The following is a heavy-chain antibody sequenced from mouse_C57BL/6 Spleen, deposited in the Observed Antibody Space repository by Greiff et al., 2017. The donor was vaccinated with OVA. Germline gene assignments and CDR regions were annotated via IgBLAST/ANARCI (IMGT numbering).Heavy chain of an antibody. CDR3: ASLYDGYWYFDV. D-gene: IGHD2-3*01. CDR2: IRNKANGYTT. V-gene: IGHV7-3*01. Sequence: EVHLVESGGGLVQPGGSLSLSCAASGFTFTDYYMSWVRQPPGKALEWLGFIRNKANGYTTEYSASVKGRFTISRDNSQSILYLQMNALRAEDSATYYCASLYDGYWYFDVWGTGTTVTVSS. J-gene: IGHJ1*03. CDR1: GFTFTDYY.